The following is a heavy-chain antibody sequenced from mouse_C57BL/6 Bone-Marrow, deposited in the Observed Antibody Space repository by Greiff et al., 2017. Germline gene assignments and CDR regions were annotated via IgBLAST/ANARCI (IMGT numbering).Heavy chain of an antibody. V-gene: IGHV1-74*01. Sequence: QVQLQQPGAELVKPGASVKVSCKASGYTFTSYWMHWVKQRPGQGLEWIGRIHPSDSDTNYNQKFKGKATLTVDKSSSAAYMQLSSLTSEDSAVYYCATPLIITEGYFDYWGQGTTLTVSS. D-gene: IGHD1-1*01. CDR2: IHPSDSDT. CDR1: GYTFTSYW. J-gene: IGHJ2*01. CDR3: ATPLIITEGYFDY.